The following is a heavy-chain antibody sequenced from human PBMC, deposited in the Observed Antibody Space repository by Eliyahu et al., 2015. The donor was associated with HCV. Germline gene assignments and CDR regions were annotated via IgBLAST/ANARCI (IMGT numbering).Heavy chain of an antibody. CDR3: ARDSFYYDILTGYYPYYFDY. CDR2: ISSSSSYI. Sequence: EVQLVESGGGLVKPGGSLRLSCAASGFXFSSYSMNWVRQAPGKGLEWVSSISSSSSYIYYADSVKGRFIISRDNAKNSLYLQMNSLRAEDTAVYYCARDSFYYDILTGYYPYYFDYWGQGTLVTVSS. V-gene: IGHV3-21*01. D-gene: IGHD3-9*01. J-gene: IGHJ4*02. CDR1: GFXFSSYS.